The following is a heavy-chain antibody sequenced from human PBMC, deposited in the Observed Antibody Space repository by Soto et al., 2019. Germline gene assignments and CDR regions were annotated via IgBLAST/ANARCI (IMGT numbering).Heavy chain of an antibody. V-gene: IGHV3-23*01. Sequence: PGGSLRLSCAASGFTFSSYAMSWVRQAPGKGLEWVSVISGSGDSTYYADSVKGRFTVSRDNSKKTLYLQMNSLRAEDTAVYYCAKFTTVTTRHGVDYWGQGTLVTVSS. CDR3: AKFTTVTTRHGVDY. D-gene: IGHD4-17*01. CDR2: ISGSGDST. CDR1: GFTFSSYA. J-gene: IGHJ4*02.